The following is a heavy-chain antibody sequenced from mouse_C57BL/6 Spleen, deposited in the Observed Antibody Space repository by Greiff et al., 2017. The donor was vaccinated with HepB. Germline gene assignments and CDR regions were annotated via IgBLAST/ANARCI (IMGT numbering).Heavy chain of an antibody. J-gene: IGHJ2*01. V-gene: IGHV1-42*01. CDR1: GYSFTGYY. Sequence: VQLKQSGPELVKPGASVKISCKASGYSFTGYYMNWVKQSPEKSLEWIGEINPSTGGTTYNQKFKAKATLTVDKSSSTAYMQLKSLTSEDSAVYYCARWDDDYWGQGTTLTVSS. CDR3: ARWDDDY. D-gene: IGHD4-1*01. CDR2: INPSTGGT.